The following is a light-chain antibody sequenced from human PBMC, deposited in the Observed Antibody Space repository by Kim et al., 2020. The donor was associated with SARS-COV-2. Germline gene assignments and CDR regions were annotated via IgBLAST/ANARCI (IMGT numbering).Light chain of an antibody. Sequence: QSVLTQPISVSGTPGQRVTISCSGSASNIGSNYVYWYQHLPGTAPKLLIYRSIQRPSGVPDRVSGSNSGTSASLAISGLRSEDEADYYCATWDDSLGAWVFGEGTKLTVL. CDR3: ATWDDSLGAWV. V-gene: IGLV1-47*01. J-gene: IGLJ3*02. CDR1: ASNIGSNY. CDR2: RSI.